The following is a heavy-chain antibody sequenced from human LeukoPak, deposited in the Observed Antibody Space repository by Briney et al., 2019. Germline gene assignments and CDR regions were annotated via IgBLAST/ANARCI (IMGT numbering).Heavy chain of an antibody. V-gene: IGHV4-59*01. D-gene: IGHD6-19*01. CDR1: GGSISSYY. CDR3: ASSRQWLVSFTFDP. J-gene: IGHJ5*02. Sequence: PSETLSLTCTVSGGSISSYYWNWIRQPPGKGLEWIGYISYSGSTNYNPSLKSRVTISVDTSKNQFSLELNSVTAADTAVYYCASSRQWLVSFTFDPWGQGTLVTVSS. CDR2: ISYSGST.